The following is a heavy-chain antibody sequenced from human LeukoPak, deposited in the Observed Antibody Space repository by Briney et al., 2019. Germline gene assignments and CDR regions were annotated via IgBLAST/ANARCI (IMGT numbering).Heavy chain of an antibody. D-gene: IGHD4-17*01. CDR3: ARDHDYGDYPDY. Sequence: PSQTLSLTCTVSGGSIISSAYYWSWIRQPAGKGLEWIGRIYTSGSTNYNPSLKSRVTMSVDTSKNQFSLKLSSVTAADTAVYYCARDHDYGDYPDYWGQGTLVTVCS. J-gene: IGHJ4*02. CDR2: IYTSGST. CDR1: GGSIISSAYY. V-gene: IGHV4-61*02.